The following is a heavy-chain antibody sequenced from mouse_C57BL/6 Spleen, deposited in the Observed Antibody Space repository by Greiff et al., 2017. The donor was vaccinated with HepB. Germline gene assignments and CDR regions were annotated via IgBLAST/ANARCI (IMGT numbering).Heavy chain of an antibody. J-gene: IGHJ4*01. CDR3: AAAQATSAMDY. CDR2: INPNNGGT. D-gene: IGHD3-2*02. CDR1: GYTFTDYN. V-gene: IGHV1-18*01. Sequence: EVQVVESGPELVKPGASVKIPCKASGYTFTDYNMDWVKQSHGKSLEWIGDINPNNGGTIYNQKFKGKATLTVDKSSSTAYLVLRSLTSEDTAVYYGAAAQATSAMDYWGQGTSVTVSS.